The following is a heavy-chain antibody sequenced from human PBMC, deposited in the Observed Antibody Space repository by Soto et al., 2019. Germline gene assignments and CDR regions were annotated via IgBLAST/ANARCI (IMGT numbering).Heavy chain of an antibody. CDR1: GGSISSYY. V-gene: IGHV4-59*01. Sequence: SETLSLTCTVSGGSISSYYWSWIRQPPGKGLEWIGYIYYSGSTNYNPSLKSRVTISVDTSKNQFSLKLSSVTAADTAVYYCARASASSGWYAWGNDAFDIWGQGTMVTVSS. D-gene: IGHD6-19*01. J-gene: IGHJ3*02. CDR2: IYYSGST. CDR3: ARASASSGWYAWGNDAFDI.